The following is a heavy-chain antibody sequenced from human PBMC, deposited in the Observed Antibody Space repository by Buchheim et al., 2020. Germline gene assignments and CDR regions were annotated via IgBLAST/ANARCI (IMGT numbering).Heavy chain of an antibody. D-gene: IGHD6-19*01. CDR2: ISSSSSTI. V-gene: IGHV3-48*01. CDR3: ATDPENHSSGWVFPLGY. CDR1: GFTFSSYS. J-gene: IGHJ4*02. Sequence: EVQLVESGGGLVQPGGSLRLSCAASGFTFSSYSMNWVRQAPGKGLEWVSYISSSSSTIYYADSVKGRFTISRDNAKNSLYLQMNSLRAEDTAVYYCATDPENHSSGWVFPLGYWGQGTL.